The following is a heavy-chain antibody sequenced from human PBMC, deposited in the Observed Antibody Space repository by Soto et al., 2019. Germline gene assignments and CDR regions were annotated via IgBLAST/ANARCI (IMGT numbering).Heavy chain of an antibody. V-gene: IGHV4-59*12. D-gene: IGHD3-10*01. CDR2: IYYSGST. CDR1: GGSISTFY. Sequence: SETLSLTCTVSGGSISTFYWSWIRQPPGKGLEWIGYIYYSGSTYYNPYLKSRVTISVDTSKNQFSLKLSSVTAADTAVYYCARDSPNYGSGRVPPPIWGQGTLVTVSS. J-gene: IGHJ4*02. CDR3: ARDSPNYGSGRVPPPI.